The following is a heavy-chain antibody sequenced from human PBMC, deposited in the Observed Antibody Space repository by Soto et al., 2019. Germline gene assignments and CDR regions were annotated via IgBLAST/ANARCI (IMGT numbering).Heavy chain of an antibody. J-gene: IGHJ5*02. CDR2: IYYSGST. CDR1: GGSISSSSYY. CDR3: ARLSIGEISWEIDP. Sequence: QLLESGPGLVKPSETLSLTCTVSGGSISSSSYYWGWIRQPPGKGLEWIGSIYYSGSTYYNPSLKSRVTISVDTSKNQFSLKLSSVTAADTAVYYCARLSIGEISWEIDPWGQGTLVTVSS. D-gene: IGHD3-16*02. V-gene: IGHV4-39*01.